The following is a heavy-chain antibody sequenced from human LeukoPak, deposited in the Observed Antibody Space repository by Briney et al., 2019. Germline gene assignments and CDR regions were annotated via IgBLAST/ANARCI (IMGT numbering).Heavy chain of an antibody. CDR2: ISSSGSTI. CDR3: ARSGNYNNWFDP. J-gene: IGHJ5*02. V-gene: IGHV3-11*04. D-gene: IGHD4-11*01. Sequence: TGGSLRLSCAASGFTFSDYYMSWIRQAPGKGLECVSYISSSGSTIYYADSVKGRFTISRDNAKNSLYMKMNSLRAEDTAVYYCARSGNYNNWFDPWGQGTLVTVSS. CDR1: GFTFSDYY.